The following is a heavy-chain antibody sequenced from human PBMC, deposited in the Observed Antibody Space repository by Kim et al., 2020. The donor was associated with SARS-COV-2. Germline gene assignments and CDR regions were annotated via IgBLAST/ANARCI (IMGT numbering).Heavy chain of an antibody. D-gene: IGHD5-18*01. CDR3: AGRTRRYSYGYFDY. V-gene: IGHV4-39*01. J-gene: IGHJ4*02. Sequence: NPSLKSRVTISVDTSKNQFSLKLSSVTVADTAVYYWAGRTRRYSYGYFDYWGQGTLVTVSS.